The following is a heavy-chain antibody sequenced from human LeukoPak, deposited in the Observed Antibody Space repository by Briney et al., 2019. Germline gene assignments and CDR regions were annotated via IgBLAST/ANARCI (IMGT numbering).Heavy chain of an antibody. Sequence: GGSLRLSCAASGFTFSNFWMHWVRQAPEKGLEWVSTISNSGDATYYADSVKGRFTISRDNSKNTLYLQMNSLRAEDTAVYYCAKAPPYKKYFDYWGQGTLVTVSS. J-gene: IGHJ4*02. CDR1: GFTFSNFW. D-gene: IGHD1-1*01. V-gene: IGHV3-23*01. CDR2: ISNSGDAT. CDR3: AKAPPYKKYFDY.